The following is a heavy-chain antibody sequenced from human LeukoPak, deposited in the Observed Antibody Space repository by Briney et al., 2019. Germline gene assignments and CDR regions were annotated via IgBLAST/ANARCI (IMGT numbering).Heavy chain of an antibody. D-gene: IGHD3-10*01. CDR2: IYYSGST. CDR3: ARGLHYYGSGSYYYYCMDV. CDR1: GGSISSYY. J-gene: IGHJ6*03. Sequence: PSETLSLTCTVSGGSISSYYWSWIRQPPGKGLEWIGYIYYSGSTNYNPSLKSRVTISVDTPKNQFSLKLSSVTAADTAVYYCARGLHYYGSGSYYYYCMDVWGKGTTVTISS. V-gene: IGHV4-59*01.